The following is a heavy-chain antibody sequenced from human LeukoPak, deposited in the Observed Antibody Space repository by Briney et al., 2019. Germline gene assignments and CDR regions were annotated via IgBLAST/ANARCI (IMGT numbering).Heavy chain of an antibody. CDR3: ASYDGWYRFFDY. V-gene: IGHV3-21*01. D-gene: IGHD6-19*01. J-gene: IGHJ4*02. Sequence: GGSLRLSCAASGFTFSSYAMNWVRQAPGKGLEWVSSISSSSSYIYYADSVKGRFTISRDNAKSSLYLQMNSLRAEDTAVYYCASYDGWYRFFDYWGQGTLVTVSS. CDR1: GFTFSSYA. CDR2: ISSSSSYI.